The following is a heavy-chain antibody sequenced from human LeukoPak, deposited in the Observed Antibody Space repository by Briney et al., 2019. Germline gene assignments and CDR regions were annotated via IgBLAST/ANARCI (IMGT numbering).Heavy chain of an antibody. D-gene: IGHD1-26*01. Sequence: ASVKVSCKASGYTFTNYYIHWVRQAPGQGLEWMGIIKSGDSTTSYAQKFQGRVTMTRDTSTSTVYMELSSLRSEDTAVYYCASQSGSPEAADYFDYWGQGTLVTVSS. CDR3: ASQSGSPEAADYFDY. CDR1: GYTFTNYY. CDR2: IKSGDSTT. V-gene: IGHV1-46*01. J-gene: IGHJ4*02.